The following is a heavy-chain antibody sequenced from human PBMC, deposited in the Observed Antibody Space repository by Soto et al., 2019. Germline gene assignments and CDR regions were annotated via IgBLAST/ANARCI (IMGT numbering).Heavy chain of an antibody. V-gene: IGHV3-23*01. J-gene: IGHJ4*02. Sequence: GGSQRLSCTASGCTFRSYAMSWVRQAPGKGLEWVSAISGSGGSTYYADSVKGRFTISRDNSKNTLYLQMNSLRAEDTAVYYCAKGLDCYGSGSYPPKAYWGQGTLVTVSS. CDR1: GCTFRSYA. CDR3: AKGLDCYGSGSYPPKAY. CDR2: ISGSGGST. D-gene: IGHD3-10*01.